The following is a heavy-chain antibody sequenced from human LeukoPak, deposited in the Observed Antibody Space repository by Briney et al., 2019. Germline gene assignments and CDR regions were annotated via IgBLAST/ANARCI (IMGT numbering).Heavy chain of an antibody. Sequence: GASVKVSCKASGYRFTVYYMHWVREAPGQGLEWMGWINPNTGDTKYAQKFLGRVTMTRDTSIDTAYMELSRLRSDDTAVYYCATLYHDYVTSDYWGQGTLVTVSS. CDR1: GYRFTVYY. D-gene: IGHD4/OR15-4a*01. V-gene: IGHV1-2*02. CDR3: ATLYHDYVTSDY. CDR2: INPNTGDT. J-gene: IGHJ4*02.